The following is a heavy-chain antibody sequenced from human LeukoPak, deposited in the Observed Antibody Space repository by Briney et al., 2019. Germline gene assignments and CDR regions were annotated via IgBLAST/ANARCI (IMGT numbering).Heavy chain of an antibody. V-gene: IGHV1-2*02. CDR1: GYTFTAYH. CDR2: INPNTGDT. D-gene: IGHD6-13*01. Sequence: ASVKVSCKTSGYTFTAYHMHWVRQAPGQGLEWMGWINPNTGDTRSAERFQGRVTMTRDSSITTIYLELTRLTSDDTAVYYCARDMWQQFDWFDPWGQGTLVTVSS. J-gene: IGHJ5*02. CDR3: ARDMWQQFDWFDP.